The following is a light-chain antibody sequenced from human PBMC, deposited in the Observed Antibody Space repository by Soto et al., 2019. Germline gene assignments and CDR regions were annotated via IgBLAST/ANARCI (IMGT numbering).Light chain of an antibody. CDR1: QSVDSY. Sequence: EIVLTQSPGTLSLSPGERATLSCRASQSVDSYLVWYQQKPGQAPRLLIYGASNRATGIPDRFSGSGSGTDFTLTISRLEPEDFAVYYCQQYGSSQTFGQGTKVDIK. J-gene: IGKJ1*01. CDR2: GAS. CDR3: QQYGSSQT. V-gene: IGKV3-20*01.